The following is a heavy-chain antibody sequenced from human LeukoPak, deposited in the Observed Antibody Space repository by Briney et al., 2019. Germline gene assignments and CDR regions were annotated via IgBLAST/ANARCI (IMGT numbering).Heavy chain of an antibody. CDR3: ARDSVVVAAKGTYYYYGMDV. D-gene: IGHD2-15*01. CDR2: TYYRSKWYN. Sequence: SQTLSLTCAISGDSVSSNSAAWNWISQSPSRGLEWLGRTYYRSKWYNDYAVSVKSRITINPDTSKNQFSLQLNSVTPEDTAVYYCARDSVVVAAKGTYYYYGMDVWGQGTTVTVSS. V-gene: IGHV6-1*01. CDR1: GDSVSSNSAA. J-gene: IGHJ6*02.